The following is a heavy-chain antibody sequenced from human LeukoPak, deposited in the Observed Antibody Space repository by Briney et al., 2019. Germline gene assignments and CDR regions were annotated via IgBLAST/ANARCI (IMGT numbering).Heavy chain of an antibody. V-gene: IGHV4-34*01. CDR3: ARVWYDTSGYNFDY. D-gene: IGHD3-22*01. CDR1: GGSFSGYY. Sequence: SSETLSLTCAVYGGSFSGYYWSWIRQPPGKGLEWIGEINHSGSTNYNPSLKSRVTISVDTSKNQFSLKLSSVTAADTAVYYCARVWYDTSGYNFDYWGQGTLVTVSS. CDR2: INHSGST. J-gene: IGHJ4*02.